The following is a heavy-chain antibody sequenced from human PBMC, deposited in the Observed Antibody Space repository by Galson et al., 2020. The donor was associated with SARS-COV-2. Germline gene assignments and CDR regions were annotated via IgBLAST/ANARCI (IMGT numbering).Heavy chain of an antibody. CDR3: ARGGVFLDYYGMDV. CDR1: DFTFSNFW. CDR2: INSDGSTT. Sequence: GGSLRLSCAASDFTFSNFWMHWVRQAPGKRLVWVSRINSDGSTTNYADSVKGRFTISRDSAKNTLYLQMNSLRADDTAVYYCARGGVFLDYYGMDVWGQGTTVTVSS. J-gene: IGHJ6*02. D-gene: IGHD2-8*01. V-gene: IGHV3-74*01.